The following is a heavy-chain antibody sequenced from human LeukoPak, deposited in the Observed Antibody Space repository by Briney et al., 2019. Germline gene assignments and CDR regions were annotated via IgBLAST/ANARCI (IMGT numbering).Heavy chain of an antibody. V-gene: IGHV3-48*01. CDR1: GFTFSSYS. J-gene: IGHJ4*02. D-gene: IGHD5-12*01. CDR3: ARDLWAGYSGYAGCFDY. CDR2: ISSSSSTI. Sequence: QSGGSLRLSCAASGFTFSSYSMNWVRQAPGKGLEWVSYISSSSSTIYYADSVKGRFTISRDNAKNSLYLQMNSLRAEDTAVYYCARDLWAGYSGYAGCFDYWGQGTLVTVSS.